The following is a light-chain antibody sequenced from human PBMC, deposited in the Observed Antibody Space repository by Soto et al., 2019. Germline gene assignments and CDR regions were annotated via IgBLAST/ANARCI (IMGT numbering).Light chain of an antibody. J-gene: IGKJ5*01. V-gene: IGKV3-15*01. Sequence: EIVLTQSPATLSVSPGERVTLSCRASETISRNLAWYQQKPGQAPSLLMYGVSTRATGIPARFSGSGSGTEFTLTISSLQSEDFEVYYCQQYNTWSSITFGQGTRLEIK. CDR3: QQYNTWSSIT. CDR2: GVS. CDR1: ETISRN.